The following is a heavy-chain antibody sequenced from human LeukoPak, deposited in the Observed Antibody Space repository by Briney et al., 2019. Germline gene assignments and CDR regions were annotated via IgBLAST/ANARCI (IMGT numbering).Heavy chain of an antibody. CDR2: INIGGTNT. V-gene: IGHV3-11*01. CDR1: GFTFNDYY. Sequence: GESLRLSCAASGFTFNDYYMSWIRQAPGKGLEWLSYINIGGTNTHYADSVKGRFTISRDNAKKSLYLEMNNLRAEDTAVYYCATDGAGFDTWGQGVLVTVSS. J-gene: IGHJ5*02. CDR3: ATDGAGFDT.